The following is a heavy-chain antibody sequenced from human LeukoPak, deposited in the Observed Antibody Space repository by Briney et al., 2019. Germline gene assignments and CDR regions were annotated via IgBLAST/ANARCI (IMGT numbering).Heavy chain of an antibody. V-gene: IGHV4-34*01. CDR1: GRSFSGYY. Sequence: PSETLSLTCAVYGRSFSGYYWSWIRQPPGKGLDWIGEINHSGSTNYNPSLTSRVTISVDTTKNQFSLKLSSVTAADTAVYYCARELRGYSYGYFDYWGQGTLVTVSS. D-gene: IGHD5-18*01. CDR3: ARELRGYSYGYFDY. J-gene: IGHJ4*02. CDR2: INHSGST.